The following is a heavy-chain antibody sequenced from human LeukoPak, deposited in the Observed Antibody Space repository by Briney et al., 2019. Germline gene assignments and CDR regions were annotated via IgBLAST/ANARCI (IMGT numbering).Heavy chain of an antibody. CDR2: ISYDGSNK. J-gene: IGHJ4*02. V-gene: IGHV3-30*18. D-gene: IGHD5-18*01. CDR1: GFTFSSYG. Sequence: GRSLRLSCAASGFTFSSYGMHWVRQAPGKGLEWVAVISYDGSNKYYADSVKGRFTISRDNSKNTLYLQMNSLRAEDTAVYYCAKDKGGRIQLWFVDYWGQGTLVTVSS. CDR3: AKDKGGRIQLWFVDY.